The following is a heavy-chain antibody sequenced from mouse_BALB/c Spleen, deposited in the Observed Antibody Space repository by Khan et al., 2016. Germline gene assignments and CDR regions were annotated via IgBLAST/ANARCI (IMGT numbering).Heavy chain of an antibody. J-gene: IGHJ4*01. CDR1: GFSITSDYA. Sequence: EVQLQESGPGLVKPSQSLSLTCTVTGFSITSDYAWNWIRQFPGNKLEWMGYISYSGTTRYNPSLKSRISITRDTSKNQFFLQLNSVTTEDTAAYYCVRSLCYYAMDYWGQGTSVTVSS. D-gene: IGHD1-1*02. CDR2: ISYSGTT. CDR3: VRSLCYYAMDY. V-gene: IGHV3-2*02.